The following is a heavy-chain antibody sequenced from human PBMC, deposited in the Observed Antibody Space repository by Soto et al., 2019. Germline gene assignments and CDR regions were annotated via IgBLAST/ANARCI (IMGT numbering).Heavy chain of an antibody. CDR1: GYTFTGYY. D-gene: IGHD3-22*01. Sequence: ASVKVSCKASGYTFTGYYLHWVLQAPGQGLEWMAWINPNSGGTNYAQKFQGRVTLTRDTSISTAYMELSRLRSDDTAVYYCAREYYYDSSAYYFSVWGQGTLVTVSS. CDR3: AREYYYDSSAYYFSV. V-gene: IGHV1-2*02. CDR2: INPNSGGT. J-gene: IGHJ4*02.